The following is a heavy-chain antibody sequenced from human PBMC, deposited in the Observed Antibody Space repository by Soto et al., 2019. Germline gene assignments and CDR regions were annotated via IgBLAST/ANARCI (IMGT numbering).Heavy chain of an antibody. CDR2: IKPNSGDT. CDR1: GYIFNDYY. Sequence: QVQLVQSGAEVKKPGASVKVSCKASGYIFNDYYMHWVRQAPGQGLEWMGWIKPNSGDTKYAQKFQDRVTMTRDTSISTAYMELSRLRSDDTAVYYCRRGEDRGEHFEQWGKGTLVIVSS. J-gene: IGHJ4*02. CDR3: RRGEDRGEHFEQ. D-gene: IGHD2-15*01. V-gene: IGHV1-2*02.